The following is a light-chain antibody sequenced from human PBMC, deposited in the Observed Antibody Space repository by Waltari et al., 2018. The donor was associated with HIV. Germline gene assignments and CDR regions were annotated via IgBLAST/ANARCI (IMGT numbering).Light chain of an antibody. CDR3: TTCADNLNAYV. V-gene: IGLV1-36*01. CDR2: QAE. CDR1: NSNIKKFD. Sequence: QSVLTQPPSVSGAPGQRVTISCSGGNSNIKKFDVSWYQHPPGKAPTLLKVQAELAPSGVAVRFSGFKSGPSASLAISGLLSEDEADYYCTTCADNLNAYVFGTGTTVTAL. J-gene: IGLJ1*01.